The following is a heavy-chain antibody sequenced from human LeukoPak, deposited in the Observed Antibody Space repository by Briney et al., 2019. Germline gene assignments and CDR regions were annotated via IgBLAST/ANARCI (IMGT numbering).Heavy chain of an antibody. CDR1: GGSISSGSYY. J-gene: IGHJ4*02. CDR2: IYTSGST. D-gene: IGHD2-2*01. Sequence: SQTLSLTCTVSGGSISSGSYYWSWIRQPAGKGLEWIGRIYTSGSTNYNPSLKSRVTISVDTSKNQFSLKLSSVTAADTAVYYCASYCSSTSCYGVDYWGQGTLVTVSS. CDR3: ASYCSSTSCYGVDY. V-gene: IGHV4-61*02.